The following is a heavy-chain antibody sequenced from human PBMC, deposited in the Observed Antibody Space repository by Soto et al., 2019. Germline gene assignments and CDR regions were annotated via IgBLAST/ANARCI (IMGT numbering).Heavy chain of an antibody. Sequence: QLVQSGSEVKKPGSSVKVSCQASGGTFSGYVVTWVRQAPGQGLEWMGEFVPLFGITKYAQRVSGRITITAEEYTRTAYMELRTLRSDDTAVYYCATHGLGVSSPPYFDNWGQGTLVTVSS. CDR1: GGTFSGYV. CDR2: FVPLFGIT. D-gene: IGHD3-16*01. CDR3: ATHGLGVSSPPYFDN. J-gene: IGHJ4*01. V-gene: IGHV1-69*01.